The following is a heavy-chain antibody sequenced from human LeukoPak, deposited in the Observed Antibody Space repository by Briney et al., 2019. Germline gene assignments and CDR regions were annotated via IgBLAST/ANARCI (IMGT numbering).Heavy chain of an antibody. Sequence: GGSLRLSCAASGFTFDDYAMSWVRQTPGKGLEWVSGTNWDGGRTGYADSVKGRFTISRDNAKNSLYLQMNSLRAEDTALYYCARGVGATGYYYYYMDVWGKGTTVTVSS. CDR2: TNWDGGRT. V-gene: IGHV3-20*04. CDR1: GFTFDDYA. J-gene: IGHJ6*03. CDR3: ARGVGATGYYYYYMDV. D-gene: IGHD1-26*01.